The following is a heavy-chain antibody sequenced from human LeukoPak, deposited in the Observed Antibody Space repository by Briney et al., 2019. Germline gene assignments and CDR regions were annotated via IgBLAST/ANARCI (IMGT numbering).Heavy chain of an antibody. CDR3: ARRSTLYSSGRFYFDY. V-gene: IGHV1-18*01. J-gene: IGHJ4*02. CDR2: ISAHDGTR. D-gene: IGHD6-19*01. Sequence: GASVKVSCKASGYTFTNYGITWVRQAPGQGLEWMGWISAHDGTRNYALKHEDRVTMTTDTSTSTAYMELRGLRSDDTAVYYCARRSTLYSSGRFYFDYWGQGTLVTVSP. CDR1: GYTFTNYG.